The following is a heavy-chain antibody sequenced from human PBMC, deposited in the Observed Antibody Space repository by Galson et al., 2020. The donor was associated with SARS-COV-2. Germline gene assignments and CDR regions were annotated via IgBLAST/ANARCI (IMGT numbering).Heavy chain of an antibody. CDR1: GFTFSNYW. D-gene: IGHD2-21*02. CDR2: INSDGSDT. CDR3: TRVATAGRTFDI. J-gene: IGHJ3*02. Sequence: GESLKISCAASGFTFSNYWMHWVRQAPGKGLVWVSRINSDGSDTIYADSVKGRFTISRDNAKNTFYLQMNSLRAEDTAVYYCTRVATAGRTFDIWGQGTMVTVSS. V-gene: IGHV3-74*01.